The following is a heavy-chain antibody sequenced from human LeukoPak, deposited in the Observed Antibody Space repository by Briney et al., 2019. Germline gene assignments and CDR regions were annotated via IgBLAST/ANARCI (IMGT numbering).Heavy chain of an antibody. CDR3: ARRQQLVDYYFDY. Sequence: PSEALSLTCTVSGGSISSSSYYWGWIRQPPGKGLEWIGSIYYSGSTYYNPSLKSRVTISVDTSKNQFSLKLSSVTAADTAVYYCARRQQLVDYYFDYWGQGTLVTVSS. CDR2: IYYSGST. D-gene: IGHD6-13*01. J-gene: IGHJ4*02. V-gene: IGHV4-39*01. CDR1: GGSISSSSYY.